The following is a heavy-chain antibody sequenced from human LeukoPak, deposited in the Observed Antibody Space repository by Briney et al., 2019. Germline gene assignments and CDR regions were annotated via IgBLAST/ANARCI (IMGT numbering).Heavy chain of an antibody. J-gene: IGHJ4*02. D-gene: IGHD6-13*01. CDR3: ARELAAAGREGYFDY. V-gene: IGHV4-39*07. CDR1: GGSISSSSHY. Sequence: SETLSLTCTVSGGSISSSSHYWGWIRQPPGKGLEWIGSIYYSGSTYYNPPLKSRVTISVDTSKNQFSLKLSSVTAADTAVYYCARELAAAGREGYFDYWGQGTLVTVSS. CDR2: IYYSGST.